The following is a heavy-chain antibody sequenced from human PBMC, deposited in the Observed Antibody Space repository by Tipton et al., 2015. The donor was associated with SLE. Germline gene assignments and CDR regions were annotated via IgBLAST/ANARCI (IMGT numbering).Heavy chain of an antibody. CDR3: ACETSSLFDY. J-gene: IGHJ4*02. V-gene: IGHV4-39*07. D-gene: IGHD6-19*01. CDR2: IYFSGIT. CDR1: GGSLSSSSYY. Sequence: TLSLTCTVSGGSLSSSSYYWGLIRQPPGKGLEWIGNIYFSGITYHNPSLKSRVTISVDTSKNQFSLKLSSVTAADTAVYYCACETSSLFDYWGQGTLVTVSS.